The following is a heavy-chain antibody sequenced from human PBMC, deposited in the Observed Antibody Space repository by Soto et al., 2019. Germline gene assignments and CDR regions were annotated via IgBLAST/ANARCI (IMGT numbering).Heavy chain of an antibody. J-gene: IGHJ6*02. CDR3: AKDYYDSSGYLTGVYYYYYGMDV. CDR1: GFTFSSYG. D-gene: IGHD3-22*01. Sequence: GGSLRLSCAASGFTFSSYGMHWVRQAPGKGLEWVAVISYDGSNKYYADSVKGRFTISRDNSKNTLYLQMNSLRAEDTAVYYCAKDYYDSSGYLTGVYYYYYGMDVWGQGTTVTVSS. CDR2: ISYDGSNK. V-gene: IGHV3-30*18.